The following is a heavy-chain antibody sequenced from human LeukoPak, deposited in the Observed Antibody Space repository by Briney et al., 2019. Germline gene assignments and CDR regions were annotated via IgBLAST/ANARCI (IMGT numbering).Heavy chain of an antibody. CDR2: MNPNSGNT. CDR3: ARERRVGYSYGFGY. CDR1: GYTFTSYD. Sequence: ASVKVSCKASGYTFTSYDINWVRQATGQGREWTGWMNPNSGNTGYAQKFQGRVTMTRNTSISTAYMELSSLRSEDTAVYYCARERRVGYSYGFGYWGQGTLVTVSS. V-gene: IGHV1-8*01. J-gene: IGHJ4*02. D-gene: IGHD5-18*01.